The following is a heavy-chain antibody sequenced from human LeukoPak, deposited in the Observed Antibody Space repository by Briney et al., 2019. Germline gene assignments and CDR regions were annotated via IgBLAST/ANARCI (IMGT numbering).Heavy chain of an antibody. CDR1: GGPISNYY. CDR3: ASATEMAKVFSFDY. Sequence: PSETLSLTCTVSGGPISNYYWNWIRQPPGKGLEWIGYIYDGGSTNYNPSLKSRVTISVDTSKNQFSLKVSSVTAADTGVYYSASATEMAKVFSFDYWGHGTLVTVSS. V-gene: IGHV4-59*08. J-gene: IGHJ4*01. D-gene: IGHD2-8*01. CDR2: IYDGGST.